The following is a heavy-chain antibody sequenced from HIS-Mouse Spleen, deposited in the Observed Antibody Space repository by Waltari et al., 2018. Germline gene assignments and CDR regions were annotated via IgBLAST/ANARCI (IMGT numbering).Heavy chain of an antibody. D-gene: IGHD6-13*01. CDR3: AREIPYSSSWYDWYFDL. CDR2: INHSGST. Sequence: QVQLQQWGAGLLKPSETLSLTCAVYGGSFSGYYWSWIRQPPGKGLEWIGEINHSGSTNSNPSHKSRVTISVDTSKSQFSLKLSSVTAADTAVYYCAREIPYSSSWYDWYFDLWGRGTLVTVSS. J-gene: IGHJ2*01. CDR1: GGSFSGYY. V-gene: IGHV4-34*01.